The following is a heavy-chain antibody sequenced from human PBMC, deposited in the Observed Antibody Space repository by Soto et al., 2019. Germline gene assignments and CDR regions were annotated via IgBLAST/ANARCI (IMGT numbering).Heavy chain of an antibody. V-gene: IGHV4-4*02. J-gene: IGHJ2*01. CDR3: ASQDYSSSTDASFLVNGDFDL. D-gene: IGHD6-6*01. CDR1: GGSISSSKW. CDR2: IYHSGST. Sequence: QMQLQESGPGLVKPSGTLSLTCGVSGGSISSSKWWTWVRQPPGKGPEWIGEIYHSGSTNYNPSLPRRVTVSLDKSNNQFSLTLPSVTAADTAVYYCASQDYSSSTDASFLVNGDFDLWGRGILVTVSS.